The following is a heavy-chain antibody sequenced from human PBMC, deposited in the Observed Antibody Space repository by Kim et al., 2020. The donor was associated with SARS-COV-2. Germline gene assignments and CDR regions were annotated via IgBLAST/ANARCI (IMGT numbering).Heavy chain of an antibody. CDR2: IYYSGST. CDR3: ARRERWLQITAGGGDFDY. J-gene: IGHJ4*02. V-gene: IGHV4-39*01. CDR1: GGSISSSSYY. Sequence: SETLSLTCTVSGGSISSSSYYWGWIRQPPGKGLEWIGSIYYSGSTYYNPYLKSRVTISVDTSKNQFSLKLSSVTAADTAVYYCARRERWLQITAGGGDFDYWGQGTLVTVSS. D-gene: IGHD3-16*01.